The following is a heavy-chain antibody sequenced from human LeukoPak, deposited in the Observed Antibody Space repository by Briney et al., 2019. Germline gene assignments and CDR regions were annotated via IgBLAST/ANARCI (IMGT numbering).Heavy chain of an antibody. Sequence: GGSLRLSCVASGITFSTYAMGWVRQAPGKGLEWVSVISSSGSSTYYADSVKGRFTISRDNLKNTLYLQMNSLRAEDTAVYYCARVPYYYGSGRYLDYWGQGTLVTVSS. V-gene: IGHV3-23*01. CDR3: ARVPYYYGSGRYLDY. CDR1: GITFSTYA. D-gene: IGHD3-10*01. J-gene: IGHJ4*02. CDR2: ISSSGSST.